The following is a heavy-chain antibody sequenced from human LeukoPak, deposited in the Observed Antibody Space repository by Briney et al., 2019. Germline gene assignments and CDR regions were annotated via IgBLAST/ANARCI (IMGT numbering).Heavy chain of an antibody. CDR1: GFTFSSYS. V-gene: IGHV3-48*01. CDR2: ISISSGTI. Sequence: GGSLRLSCAASGFTFSSYSMNWVRQAPGKGLEWVSYISISSGTIHYADSVKGRFTISRDNSKNTLYLQMSSLRAEDTAVYYCVNQISGWVYWGQGTMVTVSS. CDR3: VNQISGWVY. J-gene: IGHJ4*02. D-gene: IGHD6-19*01.